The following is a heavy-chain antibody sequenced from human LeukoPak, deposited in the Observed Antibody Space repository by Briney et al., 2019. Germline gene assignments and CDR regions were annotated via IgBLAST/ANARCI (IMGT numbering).Heavy chain of an antibody. CDR1: GFTVSSNY. CDR2: IYYSGST. CDR3: ARQLRVPDWFDP. V-gene: IGHV4-59*08. J-gene: IGHJ5*02. Sequence: GSLRLSCAASGFTVSSNYMSWVRQAPGKGLEWIGYIYYSGSTNYNPSLKSRVTISVDTSKNQFPLKLSSVTAADTAVYYCARQLRVPDWFDPWGQGTLVTVSS. D-gene: IGHD3-10*01.